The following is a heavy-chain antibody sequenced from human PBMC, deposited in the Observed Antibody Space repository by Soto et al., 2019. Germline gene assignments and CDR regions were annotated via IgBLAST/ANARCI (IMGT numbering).Heavy chain of an antibody. D-gene: IGHD2-15*01. CDR2: ISYDGSNK. CDR3: AKDPHTVVTGIDY. Sequence: QVQLVESGGGVVQPGRSLRLSCAASGFTFSSYGMHWVRQAPGKGLEWVAVISYDGSNKYYADSVKGRFTISRDNSKNTLYLQMNSLRAEDTAVYYCAKDPHTVVTGIDYWGQGTLVTVSS. CDR1: GFTFSSYG. J-gene: IGHJ4*02. V-gene: IGHV3-30*18.